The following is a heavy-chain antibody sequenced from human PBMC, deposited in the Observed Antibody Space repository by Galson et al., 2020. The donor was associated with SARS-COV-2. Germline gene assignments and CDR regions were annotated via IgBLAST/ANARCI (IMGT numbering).Heavy chain of an antibody. CDR1: GFTFPEYY. D-gene: IGHD1-1*01. CDR2: ISTDPSHT. Sequence: GGSLRLSCAASGFTFPEYYMTWIRQAPGKGLEWVSYISTDPSHTKYSDSVTGRFTISRDNTKNLLYLEMNSLRAEDTAVYYCAREGAGFNDCFFDSWGQGTLVTVSS. CDR3: AREGAGFNDCFFDS. J-gene: IGHJ4*02. V-gene: IGHV3-11*06.